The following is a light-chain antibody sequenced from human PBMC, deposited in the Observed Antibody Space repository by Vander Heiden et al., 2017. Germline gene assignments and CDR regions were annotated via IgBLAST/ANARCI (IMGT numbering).Light chain of an antibody. CDR2: WAS. CDR1: QSVLSSSNNKNY. J-gene: IGKJ1*01. CDR3: QQYYNIPRT. V-gene: IGKV4-1*01. Sequence: DIVMTQSPDSLAVSLGERATIHCQSSQSVLSSSNNKNYLTWFQQKPGQPPKLLIYWASTRASGVPDRFSGSGSGTDFTLTISSLQAEDVAVYYCQQYYNIPRTFGQGTKVEIK.